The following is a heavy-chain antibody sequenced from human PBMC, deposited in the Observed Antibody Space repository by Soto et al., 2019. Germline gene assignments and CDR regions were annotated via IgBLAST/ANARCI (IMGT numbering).Heavy chain of an antibody. CDR3: ATTNYYGSGSFWFDP. CDR1: GGSISSSNW. J-gene: IGHJ5*02. D-gene: IGHD3-10*01. Sequence: SETLSLTCAVSGGSISSSNWWSCVRQPPGRGLEWIGEIHHSGSTNYSPSLKSRVTISVDKSKNQFSLKLSSVTAADTAVYYCATTNYYGSGSFWFDPWGQGTLVTVSS. V-gene: IGHV4-4*02. CDR2: IHHSGST.